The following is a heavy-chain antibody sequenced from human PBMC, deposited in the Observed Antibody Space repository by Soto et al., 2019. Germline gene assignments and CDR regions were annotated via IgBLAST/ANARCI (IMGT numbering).Heavy chain of an antibody. V-gene: IGHV3-30*18. D-gene: IGHD3-3*01. CDR2: ISYDGSNK. CDR3: AKDLLDFWSGYDIYYGMDV. J-gene: IGHJ6*02. CDR1: GFTRSSYD. Sequence: SALKGSCVDSGFTRSSYDMHWVRQAPGKGLEWVAVISYDGSNKYYADSVKGRFTISRDNSKNTLYLQMNSLRAEDTAVYYCAKDLLDFWSGYDIYYGMDVWGQGTTVTVSS.